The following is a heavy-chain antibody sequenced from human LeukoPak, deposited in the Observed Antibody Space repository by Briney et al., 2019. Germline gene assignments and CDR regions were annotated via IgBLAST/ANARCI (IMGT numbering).Heavy chain of an antibody. J-gene: IGHJ5*02. D-gene: IGHD3-22*01. CDR3: ARGPQNYYYDSSGYFWFDP. Sequence: SETLSLTCAVYGGSFSGYYWSWIRQPPGKGLEWIGEINHSGSTNYNPSLKSRVTISVDTSKNQFSLKLSSVTAADTAVYYCARGPQNYYYDSSGYFWFDPWGQGTLVTVSS. CDR1: GGSFSGYY. V-gene: IGHV4-34*01. CDR2: INHSGST.